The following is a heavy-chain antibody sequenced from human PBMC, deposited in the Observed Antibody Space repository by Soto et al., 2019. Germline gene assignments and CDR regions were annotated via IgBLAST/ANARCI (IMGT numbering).Heavy chain of an antibody. CDR3: AKATYGDYVYGVFDY. V-gene: IGHV3-23*01. CDR2: VSGNGGST. D-gene: IGHD4-17*01. CDR1: GFTFRSYA. Sequence: PGGSLRLSCAASGFTFRSYAMSWVRQAPGKGLERVSAVSGNGGSTYYADSVKGRFTISRDNSKNTLYLQMNSLRAEDTAVYYCAKATYGDYVYGVFDYWGQGTLVTVSS. J-gene: IGHJ4*02.